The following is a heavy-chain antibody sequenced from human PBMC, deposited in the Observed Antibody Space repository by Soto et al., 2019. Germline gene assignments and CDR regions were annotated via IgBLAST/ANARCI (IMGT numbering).Heavy chain of an antibody. D-gene: IGHD2-15*01. Sequence: SETLSLTCAVYGGSFSGYYWSWIRQPPGKGLKWIGEINHSRSTNYNPSSKSRVTISVDTSKNQFSLKLSSVTASDTAVYYCARARMDIVVVVAATHTYYYYYMDVWGKGTTVT. CDR2: INHSRST. CDR1: GGSFSGYY. J-gene: IGHJ6*03. V-gene: IGHV4-34*01. CDR3: ARARMDIVVVVAATHTYYYYYMDV.